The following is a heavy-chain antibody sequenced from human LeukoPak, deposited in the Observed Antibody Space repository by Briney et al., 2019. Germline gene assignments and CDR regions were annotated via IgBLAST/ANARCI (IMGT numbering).Heavy chain of an antibody. CDR2: IIPIFGTA. J-gene: IGHJ5*02. D-gene: IGHD3-10*01. V-gene: IGHV1-69*13. Sequence: ASVKVSCKASGGTFSSYAISWVRQAPGQGLEWMGGIIPIFGTANYAQKFQGRVTITADESTSTAYMELSSLRPEDTAVYYCAREVGGTMDRGVNWFDPWGQGTLVTVSS. CDR3: AREVGGTMDRGVNWFDP. CDR1: GGTFSSYA.